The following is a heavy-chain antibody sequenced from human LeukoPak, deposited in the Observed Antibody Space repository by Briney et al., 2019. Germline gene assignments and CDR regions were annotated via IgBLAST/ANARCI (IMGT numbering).Heavy chain of an antibody. CDR1: GGSFSGYY. Sequence: SETLSLTCAVYGGSFSGYYWSWIRQPPGKGLEWIGEINHSGSTNYNPSLKSRVTISVDTSKNQFSLKLSSVTAADTAVYYCARHKRVVAATTYFDYWGQGTLVTVSS. CDR3: ARHKRVVAATTYFDY. D-gene: IGHD2-15*01. V-gene: IGHV4-34*01. CDR2: INHSGST. J-gene: IGHJ4*02.